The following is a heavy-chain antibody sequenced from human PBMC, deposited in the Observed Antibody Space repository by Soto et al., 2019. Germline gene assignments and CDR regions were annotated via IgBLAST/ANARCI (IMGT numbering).Heavy chain of an antibody. V-gene: IGHV3-23*01. J-gene: IGHJ4*02. CDR3: AKCGGLGTPRGGGSCLCPIDY. CDR2: SDSGGPT. CDR1: GFTFSSYA. D-gene: IGHD2-15*01. Sequence: PVGSLRLSCATSGFTFSSYAMSWVRQAPGKGLEWVSGSDSGGPTYYRDSVKGRFTISRDNSKNTLYLQMNSLRADDTAVYYCAKCGGLGTPRGGGSCLCPIDYWGQGILVTVSS.